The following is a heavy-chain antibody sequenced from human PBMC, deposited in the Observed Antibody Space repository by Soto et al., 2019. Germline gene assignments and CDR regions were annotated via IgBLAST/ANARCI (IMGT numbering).Heavy chain of an antibody. CDR1: GFRFSSYS. V-gene: IGHV3-23*01. J-gene: IGHJ4*02. CDR3: ATMNGYFEY. Sequence: GGSLRLSCADSGFRFSSYSMSWVRQTPGKGLEWVAAITATGDRTYYADSVTGRFTISRDNSKKTHYLQMTSLRAEGTAMYYCATMNGYFEYWGQGTPVTVSS. CDR2: ITATGDRT. D-gene: IGHD3-22*01.